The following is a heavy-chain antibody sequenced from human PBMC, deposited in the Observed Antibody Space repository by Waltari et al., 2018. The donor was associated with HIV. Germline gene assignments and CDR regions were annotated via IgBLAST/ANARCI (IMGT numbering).Heavy chain of an antibody. CDR1: GFTFGDYA. J-gene: IGHJ4*02. CDR2: IRSKAYGGTT. V-gene: IGHV3-49*03. D-gene: IGHD4-17*01. Sequence: EVQLVESGGGLVQPGRSLRLSCTASGFTFGDYAMSWFRQAPGKGLEWVGCIRSKAYGGTTEYPASVKGRFTISRDDSRSIAYLQMNSLQTEDTAVYYCTKGRMTTDYWGQGTLVTVSS. CDR3: TKGRMTTDY.